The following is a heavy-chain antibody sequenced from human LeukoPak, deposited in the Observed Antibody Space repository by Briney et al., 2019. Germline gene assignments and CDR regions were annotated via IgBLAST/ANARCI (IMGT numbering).Heavy chain of an antibody. J-gene: IGHJ4*02. V-gene: IGHV1-46*01. Sequence: ASVKVSCKASGYSFTIFFMHWVRHAPGQGLEWMGIINPTSGTTSYAQNFHGRVTMTRDTSTSTVYMELSSLRSEDTAVYFCARDQGASMIAWDYWGEGTLVTVSS. CDR2: INPTSGTT. D-gene: IGHD3-16*01. CDR1: GYSFTIFF. CDR3: ARDQGASMIAWDY.